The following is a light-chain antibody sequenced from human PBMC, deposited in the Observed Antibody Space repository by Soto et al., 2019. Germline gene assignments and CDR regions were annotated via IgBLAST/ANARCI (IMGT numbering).Light chain of an antibody. CDR2: AAS. J-gene: IGKJ4*01. V-gene: IGKV1-8*01. CDR3: QQYSSYPHT. Sequence: AIRMTQSPSSLSASTGDRVTITCRARQGISSYLAWYQQKPGKAPKLLIYAASTLQSGVPSRFSGSGSGPDFTLTISCLQSEYFATYYGQQYSSYPHTFGGGPKVEIK. CDR1: QGISSY.